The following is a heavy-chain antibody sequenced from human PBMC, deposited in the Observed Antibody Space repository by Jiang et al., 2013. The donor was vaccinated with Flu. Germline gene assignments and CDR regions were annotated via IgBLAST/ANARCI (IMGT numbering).Heavy chain of an antibody. J-gene: IGHJ1*01. V-gene: IGHV1-46*01. Sequence: GAEVKKPGASVKVSCKASGYTFTSYYMHWVRQAPGQGLEWMGIINPSGGSTSYAQKFQGRVTMTRDTSTSTVYMELSSLRSEDTAVYYCASQGFEQQPYFQHRGQGTLVTVSS. CDR2: INPSGGST. CDR3: ASQGFEQQPYFQH. CDR1: GYTFTSYY. D-gene: IGHD6-13*01.